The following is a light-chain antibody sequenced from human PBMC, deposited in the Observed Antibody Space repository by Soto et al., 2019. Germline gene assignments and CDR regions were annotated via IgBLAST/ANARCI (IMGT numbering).Light chain of an antibody. V-gene: IGLV2-14*01. CDR1: SSDIGAYGF. J-gene: IGLJ1*01. Sequence: QSALTQPASVSGSPGQSITTSCTGTSSDIGAYGFVSWYQHHPGKAPKLLIYEVSYRPSGVSSRFSGSKSGNSASLTISGLQAEDEADYYCSSFTSSSALDVFGPGTKVTVL. CDR2: EVS. CDR3: SSFTSSSALDV.